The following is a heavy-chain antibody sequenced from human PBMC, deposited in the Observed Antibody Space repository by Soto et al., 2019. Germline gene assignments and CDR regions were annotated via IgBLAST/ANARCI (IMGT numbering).Heavy chain of an antibody. CDR2: IKSKTDGGTT. Sequence: GGSLRLSCAASGFTFSNAWMNWVRQAPGKGLEWVGRIKSKTDGGTTDYAAPVKGRFTISRDDSKNTLYLQMNSLKTEDTAVYYCTTAIDWNYDPVNGMDVWGQGTTVTVSS. V-gene: IGHV3-15*07. CDR1: GFTFSNAW. CDR3: TTAIDWNYDPVNGMDV. J-gene: IGHJ6*02. D-gene: IGHD1-7*01.